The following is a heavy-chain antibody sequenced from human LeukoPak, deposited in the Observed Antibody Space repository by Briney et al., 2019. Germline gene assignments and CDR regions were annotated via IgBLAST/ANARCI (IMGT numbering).Heavy chain of an antibody. CDR2: INSDGKTT. CDR1: GFTFSDYY. J-gene: IGHJ4*02. Sequence: GGSLRLSCAASGFTFSDYYMSWIRQAPGKGLVWVSRINSDGKTTTYADSVKGRFTISRDNAKNTLYLQMNSLSAEDTAVYYCARDYPPDWGQGTLVTVSA. CDR3: ARDYPPD. V-gene: IGHV3-74*01.